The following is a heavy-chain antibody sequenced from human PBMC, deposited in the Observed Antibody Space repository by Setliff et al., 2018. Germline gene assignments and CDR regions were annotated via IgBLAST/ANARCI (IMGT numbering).Heavy chain of an antibody. CDR2: ISVYNGKT. Sequence: ASVKVSCKASGYTFTSYGFSWVRQAPGQGLEWMGWISVYNGKTKYAQKFQGRVTMTTDTSTSTAYMELRSLRSEDTAVYYCATRGYSSGWYYFDYWGQGTQVTVVL. J-gene: IGHJ4*02. D-gene: IGHD6-19*01. CDR1: GYTFTSYG. V-gene: IGHV1-18*01. CDR3: ATRGYSSGWYYFDY.